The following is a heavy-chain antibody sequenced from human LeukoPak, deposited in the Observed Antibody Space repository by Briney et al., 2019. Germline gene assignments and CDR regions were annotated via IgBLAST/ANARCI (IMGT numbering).Heavy chain of an antibody. CDR3: ARGVYYYDSSGPGPRNY. CDR1: GGSFSGYY. Sequence: SETLSVTCAVYGGSFSGYYWSWIRQPPGKGLEWIGEIYHSGSTNYNPSLKSRVTISVDTAKNQFSLQLSSVTAADTAVYYCARGVYYYDSSGPGPRNYWGQGTLVTVSS. CDR2: IYHSGST. V-gene: IGHV4-34*01. J-gene: IGHJ4*02. D-gene: IGHD3-22*01.